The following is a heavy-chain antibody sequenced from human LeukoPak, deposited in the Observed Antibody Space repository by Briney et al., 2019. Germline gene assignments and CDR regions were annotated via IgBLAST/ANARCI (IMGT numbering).Heavy chain of an antibody. V-gene: IGHV3-21*01. J-gene: IGHJ6*03. Sequence: PGGSLRLSCAASGFTFNNYNMNWVRQTPGKGLEWVSSITRDSIYTFYADSVRGRFTISRDNAKNLLSLQMSSLRAEDTAVYYCARDPYNGYYGDDYYYYMDVWGKGTTVTISS. CDR3: ARDPYNGYYGDDYYYYMDV. D-gene: IGHD4-17*01. CDR1: GFTFNNYN. CDR2: ITRDSIYT.